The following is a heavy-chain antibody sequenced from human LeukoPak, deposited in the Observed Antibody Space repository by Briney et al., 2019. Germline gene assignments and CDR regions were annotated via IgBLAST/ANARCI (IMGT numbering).Heavy chain of an antibody. CDR2: VHHTGST. Sequence: KPSQTLSLTCTVSGGSISSGGYYWGWIRQPPGKGLEWIGSVHHTGSTYYNPSLRSRVSTSVDRSTNHISLEVTSVTAADTAVYYCARDWGFGDSEDWFDPWGQGTLVTVSS. CDR3: ARDWGFGDSEDWFDP. J-gene: IGHJ5*02. D-gene: IGHD3-10*01. CDR1: GGSISSGGYY. V-gene: IGHV4-39*07.